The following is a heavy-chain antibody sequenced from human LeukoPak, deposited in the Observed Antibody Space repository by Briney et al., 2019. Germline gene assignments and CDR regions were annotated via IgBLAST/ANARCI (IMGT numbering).Heavy chain of an antibody. V-gene: IGHV3-30*03. Sequence: GRSLRLSCAASGFTFSSFGMHWVRQAPGKGLEWVALISYDGSDKFYADSVEGRFTISRDNAKNSLYLQMNSLRAEDTAVYYCARAVAGDAFDIWGQGTMVTVSS. J-gene: IGHJ3*02. CDR3: ARAVAGDAFDI. CDR1: GFTFSSFG. D-gene: IGHD6-19*01. CDR2: ISYDGSDK.